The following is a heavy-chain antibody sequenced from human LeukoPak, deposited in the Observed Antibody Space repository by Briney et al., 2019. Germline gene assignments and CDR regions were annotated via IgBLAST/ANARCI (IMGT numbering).Heavy chain of an antibody. J-gene: IGHJ4*02. Sequence: ASVKVSCKASGYTFTSYGISWVRQAPGQGLEWMGWISAYNGNTNYAQKLQGRVTMTTDTSTSTAYMELRSLRSDDTAMYYCARSPQYCSGGSCPPGYWGQGTLVTVSS. CDR3: ARSPQYCSGGSCPPGY. D-gene: IGHD2-15*01. CDR1: GYTFTSYG. V-gene: IGHV1-18*01. CDR2: ISAYNGNT.